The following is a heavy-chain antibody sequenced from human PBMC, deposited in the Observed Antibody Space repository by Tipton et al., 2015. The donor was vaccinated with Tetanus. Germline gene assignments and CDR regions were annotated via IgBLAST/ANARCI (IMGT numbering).Heavy chain of an antibody. V-gene: IGHV4-59*01. CDR1: GGSISSYY. J-gene: IGHJ4*02. Sequence: LRLSCTVSGGSISSYYWSWIRQPPGKGLEWIGYIYYSASTNYNPSLKSRVTISVDTSKNQFYLKLSSVTAADTAVYYCARASNGGYYYDSSGYYFDYWGQGTLVTVSS. D-gene: IGHD3-22*01. CDR2: IYYSAST. CDR3: ARASNGGYYYDSSGYYFDY.